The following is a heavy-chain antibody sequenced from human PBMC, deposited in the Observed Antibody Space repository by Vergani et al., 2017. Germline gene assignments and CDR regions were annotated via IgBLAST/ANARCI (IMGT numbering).Heavy chain of an antibody. CDR3: ARRPYRYCSSTSCLWFYY. CDR2: IWYDGSNK. CDR1: GFTFSSYG. J-gene: IGHJ4*02. Sequence: QVQLVESGGGVVQPGRSLRLPCAASGFTFSSYGMHWVRPAPGKGLEWVAVIWYDGSNKYYADSVKGRFTISRDNSKNTLSLQMNSLRAEDTAVYYCARRPYRYCSSTSCLWFYYWGQGTLVTVSS. V-gene: IGHV3-33*01. D-gene: IGHD2-2*01.